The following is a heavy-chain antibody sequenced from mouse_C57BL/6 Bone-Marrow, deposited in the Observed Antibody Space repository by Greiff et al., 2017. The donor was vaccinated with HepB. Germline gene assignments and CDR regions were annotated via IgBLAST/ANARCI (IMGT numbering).Heavy chain of an antibody. D-gene: IGHD4-1*01. Sequence: EVKVVESGGGLVQPGGSLKLSCAASGFTFSDYGMAWVRQAPRKGPEWVAFISNLAYSIYYADTVTGRFTISRENAKNTLYLQMSQLKSEDTAMYYCARETGHFDYWGQGTTLTVSS. CDR2: ISNLAYSI. CDR1: GFTFSDYG. V-gene: IGHV5-15*01. J-gene: IGHJ2*01. CDR3: ARETGHFDY.